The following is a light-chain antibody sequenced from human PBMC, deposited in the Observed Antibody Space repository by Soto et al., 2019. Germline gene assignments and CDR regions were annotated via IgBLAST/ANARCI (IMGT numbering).Light chain of an antibody. Sequence: DIQMPQSPSTLSGSVGDRLPITCRASQTISSWLAWYQQKPGKDPKLLIYKASTLKSGVPSRFSGSGSGTDFTLTISSLQPEDFATYYCQQYNSYRTVGQGNKVDIK. V-gene: IGKV1-5*03. CDR1: QTISSW. CDR3: QQYNSYRT. J-gene: IGKJ1*01. CDR2: KAS.